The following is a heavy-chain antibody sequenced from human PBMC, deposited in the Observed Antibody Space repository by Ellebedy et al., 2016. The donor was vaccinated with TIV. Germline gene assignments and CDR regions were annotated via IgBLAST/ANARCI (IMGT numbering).Heavy chain of an antibody. V-gene: IGHV3-48*04. D-gene: IGHD3-16*01. J-gene: IGHJ1*01. Sequence: GESLKISCTASGFTFSSYSMTWVRQAPGKGREWISYISSGISIYYADSVKGRFTISRDNAKHSLYLQMNSLRVEDTAVYYCARESWVSYGTEYLQHWGQGTLVTVSA. CDR3: ARESWVSYGTEYLQH. CDR1: GFTFSSYS. CDR2: ISSGISI.